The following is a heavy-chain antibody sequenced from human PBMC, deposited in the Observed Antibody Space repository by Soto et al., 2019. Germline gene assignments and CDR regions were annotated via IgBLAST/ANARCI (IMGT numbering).Heavy chain of an antibody. Sequence: QVQLVQSGAEVKKPGASVKVSCKASGYTSTSYAMHWVRQAPGQRLEWMGWINAGNGNTKYSQKFQGRVTITRDTSASTAYMELSSLRSEDTAVYYCARGMVVAATDGMDVWGQGTTVTVSS. CDR2: INAGNGNT. CDR1: GYTSTSYA. CDR3: ARGMVVAATDGMDV. J-gene: IGHJ6*02. D-gene: IGHD2-15*01. V-gene: IGHV1-3*01.